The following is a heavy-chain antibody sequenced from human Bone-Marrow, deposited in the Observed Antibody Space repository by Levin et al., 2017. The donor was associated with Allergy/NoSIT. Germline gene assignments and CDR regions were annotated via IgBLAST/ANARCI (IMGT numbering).Heavy chain of an antibody. CDR2: ISYDGSNK. J-gene: IGHJ4*02. CDR1: GFTFSSYA. Sequence: GGSLRLSCAASGFTFSSYAMHWVRQAPGKGLEWVAVISYDGSNKYYADSVKGRFTISRDNSKNTLYLQMNSLRAEDTAVYYCARTLRFLEWFLDYWGQGTLVTVSS. CDR3: ARTLRFLEWFLDY. D-gene: IGHD3-3*01. V-gene: IGHV3-30-3*01.